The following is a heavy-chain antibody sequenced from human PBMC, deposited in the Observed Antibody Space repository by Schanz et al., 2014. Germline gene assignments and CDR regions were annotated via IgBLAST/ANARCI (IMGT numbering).Heavy chain of an antibody. D-gene: IGHD1-1*01. CDR1: GGSIRSGTYY. CDR2: VFPNGIT. V-gene: IGHV4-61*02. J-gene: IGHJ2*01. Sequence: QVQLQESGPGLVKPSQTLSLTCTVSGGSIRSGTYYWSWIRQPAGKALEWVGRVFPNGITNYNPSLKTRVPISLDTSKNHVSLTLPSLTAADTAVYYCARDTTWRLDLWGRGTLVTVSS. CDR3: ARDTTWRLDL.